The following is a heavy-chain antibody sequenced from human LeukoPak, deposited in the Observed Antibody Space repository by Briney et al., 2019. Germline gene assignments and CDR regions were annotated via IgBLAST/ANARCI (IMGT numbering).Heavy chain of an antibody. CDR1: GYTFSNYG. CDR2: ISAYNGNT. Sequence: ASVKVSCKGSGYTFSNYGVSWVRQAPGQGLEWMGWISAYNGNTNCAQKLQGRVTMSTDTSTSTAYMELRGLRSDDTAVYYCARGIWGGGDYWGQGTLVTVSS. CDR3: ARGIWGGGDY. V-gene: IGHV1-18*01. D-gene: IGHD3-16*01. J-gene: IGHJ4*02.